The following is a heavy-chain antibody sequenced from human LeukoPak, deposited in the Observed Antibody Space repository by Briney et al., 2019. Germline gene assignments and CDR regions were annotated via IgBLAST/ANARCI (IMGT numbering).Heavy chain of an antibody. CDR3: AKDPSGTRYFDY. Sequence: GGALRLSCAASGLTFSSHALSWLRPAPGKGLEWVSSLCGSGYNTYYADSVKGRFTISRDNSKNTVYLQMNSLRAEDTAVYYCAKDPSGTRYFDYWGQGTLVTVSS. J-gene: IGHJ4*02. CDR1: GLTFSSHA. V-gene: IGHV3-23*01. CDR2: LCGSGYNT. D-gene: IGHD2-2*01.